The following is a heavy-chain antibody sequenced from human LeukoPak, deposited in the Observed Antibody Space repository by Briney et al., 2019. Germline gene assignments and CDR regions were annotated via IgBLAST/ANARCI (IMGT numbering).Heavy chain of an antibody. CDR3: ARDRGYCSSTSCLVGWFDP. V-gene: IGHV1-69*04. J-gene: IGHJ5*02. CDR2: IIPIFGIA. D-gene: IGHD2-2*01. Sequence: SVKVSCKASGGTFSSYAISWVRQAPGQGLEWMGRIIPIFGIANYAQKFQGRVTITADKSTSTAYMELSSLRSEDAAVYYCARDRGYCSSTSCLVGWFDPWGQGTLVTVSS. CDR1: GGTFSSYA.